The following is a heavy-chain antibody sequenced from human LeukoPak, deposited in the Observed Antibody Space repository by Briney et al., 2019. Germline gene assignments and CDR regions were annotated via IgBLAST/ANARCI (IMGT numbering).Heavy chain of an antibody. CDR1: GYTFTGYY. V-gene: IGHV1-46*01. Sequence: ASVKVSCKASGYTFTGYYMHWVRQAPGQGLEWMGIINPSGGSTSYAQKFQGRVTMTRDTSTSTVYMELSSLRSEDTAVYYCARASMIVVVDYWGQGTLVTVSS. J-gene: IGHJ4*02. CDR2: INPSGGST. CDR3: ARASMIVVVDY. D-gene: IGHD3-22*01.